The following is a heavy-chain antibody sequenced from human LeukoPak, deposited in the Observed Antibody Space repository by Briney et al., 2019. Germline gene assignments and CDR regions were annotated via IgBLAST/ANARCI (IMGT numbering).Heavy chain of an antibody. V-gene: IGHV3-30*02. CDR2: IRYDGSNK. Sequence: PGGSLRLSCAASGFTFSSYGMHWVRQAPGKGLEWVAFIRYDGSNKYYADSVKGRFTISRDNSKNTLYLQMNSLRAEDTAVYYCARGPWGVAVAGFPLDWGQGTLVTVSS. D-gene: IGHD6-19*01. CDR3: ARGPWGVAVAGFPLD. CDR1: GFTFSSYG. J-gene: IGHJ4*02.